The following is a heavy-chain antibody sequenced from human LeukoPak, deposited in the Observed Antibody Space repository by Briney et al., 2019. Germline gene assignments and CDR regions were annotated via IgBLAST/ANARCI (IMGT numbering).Heavy chain of an antibody. CDR2: ISSSSSYI. Sequence: GGSLRLSCAASGFTFSSYEMNWVRQAPGKGLEWVSYISSSSSYIYYADSVKGRFTISRDNAKNSLYLQMNSLRAEDTAVYYCARDPTGFWYFDLWGRGTLVTVSS. CDR3: ARDPTGFWYFDL. J-gene: IGHJ2*01. CDR1: GFTFSSYE. V-gene: IGHV3-21*05.